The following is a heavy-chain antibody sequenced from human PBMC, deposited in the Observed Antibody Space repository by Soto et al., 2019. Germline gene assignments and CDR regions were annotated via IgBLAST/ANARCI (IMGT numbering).Heavy chain of an antibody. CDR2: LNSDGTSA. CDR3: ARGPSGWFGFDY. V-gene: IGHV3-74*01. J-gene: IGHJ4*02. CDR1: GFTFSSNW. Sequence: EVQLVESGGGLVQPGGSLRLSCAGSGFTFSSNWMHCVRQDPGKGLVWVSRLNSDGTSASYADSVKGRFTISRDNAKNTLFLQMNSLTAEDTALYYCARGPSGWFGFDYWGQGTLVTVSS. D-gene: IGHD6-19*01.